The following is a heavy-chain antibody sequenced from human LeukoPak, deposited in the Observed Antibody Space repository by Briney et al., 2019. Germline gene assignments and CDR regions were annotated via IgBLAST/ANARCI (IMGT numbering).Heavy chain of an antibody. Sequence: PSETLSLTCAVYGGSFSGYYWSWIHQPPGKGLEWIGEINHSGSTNYNPSLKSRVTISVDTSKNQFSLKLSSVTAADTAVYYCARAVADRYYYYYGMDVWGQGTTVTVSS. CDR1: GGSFSGYY. CDR2: INHSGST. D-gene: IGHD6-19*01. CDR3: ARAVADRYYYYYGMDV. V-gene: IGHV4-34*01. J-gene: IGHJ6*02.